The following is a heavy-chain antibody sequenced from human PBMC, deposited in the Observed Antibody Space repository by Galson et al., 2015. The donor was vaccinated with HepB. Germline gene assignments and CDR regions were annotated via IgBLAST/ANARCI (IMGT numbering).Heavy chain of an antibody. Sequence: SGYTFTSYYMHWVRQAPGQGLEWMGIINPSGGSTSYAQKLQGRVTMTRDTSTSTVYMELSSLRSEDTAVYYCARAITMVRGVIISPPGYWGQGTLVTVSS. CDR2: INPSGGST. D-gene: IGHD3-10*01. CDR3: ARAITMVRGVIISPPGY. J-gene: IGHJ4*02. V-gene: IGHV1-46*04. CDR1: GYTFTSYY.